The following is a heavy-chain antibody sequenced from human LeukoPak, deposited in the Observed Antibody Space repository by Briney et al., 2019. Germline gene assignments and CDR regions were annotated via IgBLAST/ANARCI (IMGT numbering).Heavy chain of an antibody. V-gene: IGHV3-74*01. CDR1: GFIFSNYW. CDR3: ARVGQGEWFFDL. CDR2: IKTDGSTI. J-gene: IGHJ2*01. D-gene: IGHD1-26*01. Sequence: GGSLRLSCAASGFIFSNYWMHWVRQAPGKGLVWVSRIKTDGSTITYADSVKGRFTISRDNAMNTLYLQMNSLGAEDTAVYYCARVGQGEWFFDLWGRGTLVTVSS.